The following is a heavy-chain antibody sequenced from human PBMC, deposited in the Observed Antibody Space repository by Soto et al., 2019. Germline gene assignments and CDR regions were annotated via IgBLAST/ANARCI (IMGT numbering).Heavy chain of an antibody. CDR3: ARSIAARLNWFDP. CDR1: GFTVSSYW. CDR2: IKQDGSEK. D-gene: IGHD6-6*01. V-gene: IGHV3-7*01. Sequence: GSLRLCCAASGFTVSSYWMSWVRQAPGKGLEWVANIKQDGSEKYYVDSVKGRFTISRDNAKNSLYLQMNSLRAEDTAVYYCARSIAARLNWFDPWGQGTLVTVSS. J-gene: IGHJ5*02.